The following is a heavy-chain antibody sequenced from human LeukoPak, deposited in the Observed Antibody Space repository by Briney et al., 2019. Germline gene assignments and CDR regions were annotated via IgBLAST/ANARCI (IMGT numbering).Heavy chain of an antibody. J-gene: IGHJ5*02. D-gene: IGHD3-22*01. CDR1: GGSISSYY. Sequence: PSETLSLTCTVSGGSISSYYWSWIRQPPGKGLEWIGYIYYSGSTNYNPSLKSRVTISVDTSKNQFSLKLSSVTAADTAVYYCASGPKAYYDSSGKYNWFDPWGQGTLVTVSS. CDR3: ASGPKAYYDSSGKYNWFDP. V-gene: IGHV4-59*08. CDR2: IYYSGST.